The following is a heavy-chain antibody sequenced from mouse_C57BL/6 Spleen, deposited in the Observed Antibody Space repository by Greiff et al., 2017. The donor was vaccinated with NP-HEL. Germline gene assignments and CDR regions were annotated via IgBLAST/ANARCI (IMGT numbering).Heavy chain of an antibody. D-gene: IGHD1-1*01. CDR1: GYTFTDYN. CDR3: ARGGHITTVVAKGAMDY. CDR2: INPNNGGT. V-gene: IGHV1-18*01. Sequence: EVQLQQSGPELVKPGASVKIPCKASGYTFTDYNMDWVKQSHGKSLEWIGDINPNNGGTIYNQKFKGKATLTVDKSSSTAYMELRSLTSEDTAVYYCARGGHITTVVAKGAMDYWGQGTSVTVSS. J-gene: IGHJ4*01.